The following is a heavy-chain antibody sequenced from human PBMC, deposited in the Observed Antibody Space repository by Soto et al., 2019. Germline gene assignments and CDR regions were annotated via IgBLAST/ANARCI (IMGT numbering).Heavy chain of an antibody. J-gene: IGHJ4*02. CDR2: ISYDGSNK. CDR3: ARDATTLVTNYFDY. D-gene: IGHD4-17*01. V-gene: IGHV3-30*04. CDR1: GFTFSSYA. Sequence: GGSLRLSCAASGFTFSSYAMHWVRQAPGKGLEWVAVISYDGSNKYYADSVKGRFTISRDNSKNTLYLQMNSLRAEDTAVYYCARDATTLVTNYFDYWGQGTLVTVSS.